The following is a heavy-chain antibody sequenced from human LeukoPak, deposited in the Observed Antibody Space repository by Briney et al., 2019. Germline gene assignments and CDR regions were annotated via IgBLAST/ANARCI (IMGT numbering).Heavy chain of an antibody. D-gene: IGHD3-3*01. CDR2: SGSGGST. CDR3: AKDFWSGYYPTY. Sequence: GGSLRLSCAASGFTFSSYSMNCVRQAPGKGLEWVSGSGSGGSTHYADSVKGRFTIPRNNSKNTLYLQMYSLRGEYTAVYYCAKDFWSGYYPTYWGQGTLVTVSS. CDR1: GFTFSSYS. J-gene: IGHJ4*02. V-gene: IGHV3-23*01.